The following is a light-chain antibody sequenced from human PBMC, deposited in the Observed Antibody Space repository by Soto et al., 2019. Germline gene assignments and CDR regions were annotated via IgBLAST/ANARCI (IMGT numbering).Light chain of an antibody. CDR3: QQYNNWWT. CDR1: QSVSGN. Sequence: EIVLTQSPATLSLSPGERATLSYRASQSVSGNLAWYQQKPGQAPRLLIYGASTRATGIPARFSGSGSGTEFTLTISSLQSEDFAVYYCQQYNNWWTFGQGTKVDIK. J-gene: IGKJ1*01. V-gene: IGKV3-15*01. CDR2: GAS.